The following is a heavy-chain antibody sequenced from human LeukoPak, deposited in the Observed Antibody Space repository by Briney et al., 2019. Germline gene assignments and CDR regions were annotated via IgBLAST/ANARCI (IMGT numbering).Heavy chain of an antibody. Sequence: GGSLRLSCAASGLTFSNYAMSWVRHVAGKGLEWVSLITGDGYSTYNADSAKGRFTFSRDNPKNTLFLQMNRLRVEDTAIYHCAHIYYFGSGSYVDYWGQGTLVTVTS. CDR3: AHIYYFGSGSYVDY. J-gene: IGHJ4*02. D-gene: IGHD3-10*01. CDR1: GLTFSNYA. V-gene: IGHV3-23*01. CDR2: ITGDGYST.